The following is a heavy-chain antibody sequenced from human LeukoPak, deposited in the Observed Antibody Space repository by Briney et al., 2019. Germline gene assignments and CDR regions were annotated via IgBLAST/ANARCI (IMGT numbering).Heavy chain of an antibody. CDR3: ARALFDYDILTGYYWGVDLGY. Sequence: ASVKVSCKASGYTFTSYGISWVRQAPGQGLEWMGWISAYNGNTNYAQKLQGRVTITRNTSISTAYMELSSLRSEDTAVYYCARALFDYDILTGYYWGVDLGYWGQGTLVTVSS. D-gene: IGHD3-9*01. CDR2: ISAYNGNT. CDR1: GYTFTSYG. J-gene: IGHJ4*02. V-gene: IGHV1-18*01.